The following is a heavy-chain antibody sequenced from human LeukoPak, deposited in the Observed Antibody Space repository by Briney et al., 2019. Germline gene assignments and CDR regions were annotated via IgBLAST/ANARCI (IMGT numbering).Heavy chain of an antibody. D-gene: IGHD2-21*02. CDR2: ISGSGGST. Sequence: GGSLRLSCAASGFAFSSYAMSWVRQAPGKGLEWVSAISGSGGSTYYADSVKGRFTISRDNSKNTLYLQMNSLRAEDTAVYYCAKSHIVVVTADFDYWGQGTLVTVSS. CDR1: GFAFSSYA. CDR3: AKSHIVVVTADFDY. V-gene: IGHV3-23*01. J-gene: IGHJ4*02.